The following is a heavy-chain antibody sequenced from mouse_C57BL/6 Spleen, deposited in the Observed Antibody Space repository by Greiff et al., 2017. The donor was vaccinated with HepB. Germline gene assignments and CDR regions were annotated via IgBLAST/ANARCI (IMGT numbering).Heavy chain of an antibody. Sequence: QVHVKQPGAELVKPGASVKLSCKASGYTFTSYWMHWVKQRPGQGLEWIGMIHPNSGSTNYNEKFKSKATLTVDKSSSTAYMQLSSLTSEDSAVYYCAPITTAGDYWGQGTTLTVSS. CDR1: GYTFTSYW. CDR2: IHPNSGST. CDR3: APITTAGDY. D-gene: IGHD1-2*01. J-gene: IGHJ2*01. V-gene: IGHV1-64*01.